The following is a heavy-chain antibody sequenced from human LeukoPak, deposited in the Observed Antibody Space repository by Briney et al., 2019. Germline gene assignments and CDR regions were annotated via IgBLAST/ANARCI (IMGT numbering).Heavy chain of an antibody. CDR1: GGSISSYY. CDR3: ARHVDVAVAGTGFDP. J-gene: IGHJ5*02. V-gene: IGHV4-59*08. D-gene: IGHD6-19*01. Sequence: SETLSLTCTVSGGSISSYYWSWIRQPPGKGLEWIGYIYYSGSTNYNPSLKSRVTISVDTSKNQFSLKLSSVTAADTAVYYCARHVDVAVAGTGFDPWGQGTLVTVSS. CDR2: IYYSGST.